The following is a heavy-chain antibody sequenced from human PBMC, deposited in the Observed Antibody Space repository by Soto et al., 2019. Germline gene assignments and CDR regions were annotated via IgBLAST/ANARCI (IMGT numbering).Heavy chain of an antibody. D-gene: IGHD3-9*01. V-gene: IGHV3-48*02. Sequence: GGSLRLSCAASGFTFSSYSMNWVRQAPGKGLEWVSYISSSSSTIYYADSVKGRSTISRDNAKNSLYLQMNSLRDEDTAVYYCARGNDWPLNWLDPWGQGTLVTVSS. J-gene: IGHJ5*02. CDR3: ARGNDWPLNWLDP. CDR2: ISSSSSTI. CDR1: GFTFSSYS.